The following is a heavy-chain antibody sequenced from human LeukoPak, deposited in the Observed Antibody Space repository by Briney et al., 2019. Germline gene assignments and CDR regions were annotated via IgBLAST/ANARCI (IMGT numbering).Heavy chain of an antibody. CDR3: ARDPLELRGAFDI. V-gene: IGHV4-38-2*02. CDR1: GYSISSGYY. Sequence: SETLSLTCTVSGYSISSGYYWGWIRQPPGKGLEWIGNIYHNGSTYYNPSLRSRVTISVDTSKNQFSLKMRSVTAADTAVYYCARDPLELRGAFDIWGQGTMVTVSS. CDR2: IYHNGST. J-gene: IGHJ3*02. D-gene: IGHD1-7*01.